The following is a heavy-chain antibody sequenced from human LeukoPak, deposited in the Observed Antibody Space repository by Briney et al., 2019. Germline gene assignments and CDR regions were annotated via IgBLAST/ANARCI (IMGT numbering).Heavy chain of an antibody. CDR1: GFTFSDFP. CDR3: AKPARTDYADY. CDR2: IFPSSGEI. J-gene: IGHJ4*02. Sequence: GGSLRLSCAASGFTFSDFPMIWVRQAPGKGLEWVSSIFPSSGEIHYADSVKGRFPISRDNSKNTLYLQMNSLRAEDTAVYYCAKPARTDYADYWGQGTLVTVSS. D-gene: IGHD1-14*01. V-gene: IGHV3-23*01.